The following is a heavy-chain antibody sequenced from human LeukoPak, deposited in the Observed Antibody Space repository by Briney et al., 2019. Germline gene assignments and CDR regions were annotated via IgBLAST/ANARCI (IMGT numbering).Heavy chain of an antibody. CDR2: INEDGSTT. V-gene: IGHV3-74*01. CDR1: GITFSSYA. CDR3: AKDFTGARDY. D-gene: IGHD7-27*01. J-gene: IGHJ4*02. Sequence: PGGSLRLSCAASGITFSSYAMHWVRQTPGKGLVWVSRINEDGSTTNYADSVKGRFTISRDNAKNTLYLQMNSLRAEDTALYYCAKDFTGARDYWGQGTLVTVSS.